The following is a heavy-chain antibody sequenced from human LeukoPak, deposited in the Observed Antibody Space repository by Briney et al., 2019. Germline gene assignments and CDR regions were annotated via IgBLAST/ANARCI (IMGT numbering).Heavy chain of an antibody. J-gene: IGHJ5*02. CDR3: ARGRGYCSGGSCHGGRNWFDP. CDR1: GGSFSGYY. V-gene: IGHV4-34*01. D-gene: IGHD2-15*01. CDR2: INYSGST. Sequence: SETLSLTCAVYGGSFSGYYWSWIRQPPGKGLEWIGEINYSGSTNYNPSLKSRVTISVDTSKNQFSLKLSSVTAADTAVHYWARGRGYCSGGSCHGGRNWFDPWGQGTLVTVSS.